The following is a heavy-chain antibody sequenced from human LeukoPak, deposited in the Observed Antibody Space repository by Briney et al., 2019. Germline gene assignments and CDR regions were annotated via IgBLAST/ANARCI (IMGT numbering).Heavy chain of an antibody. Sequence: GGSLRLSCAASGFTFSSYWMHWVRQAPGKGLVWVSRINSDGSSTSYADSVKGRFTISRDNAKNTLYLQMNSLRAEDTAVYYCATEDIVVVPAAISWFDPWGQGTLVTVSS. D-gene: IGHD2-2*01. CDR1: GFTFSSYW. CDR3: ATEDIVVVPAAISWFDP. CDR2: INSDGSST. V-gene: IGHV3-74*01. J-gene: IGHJ5*02.